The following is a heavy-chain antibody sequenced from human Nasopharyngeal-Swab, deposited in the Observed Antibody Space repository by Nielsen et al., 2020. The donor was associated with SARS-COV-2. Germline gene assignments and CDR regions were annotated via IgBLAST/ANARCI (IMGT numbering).Heavy chain of an antibody. CDR2: IYYSGST. Sequence: WIRQPPGKRLEWIGSIYYSGSTYYNPSLKSRVTISVDTSKNQFSLKLSSVTAADTAVYYCASHDYGDYGVVDYWGQGTLVTVSS. D-gene: IGHD4-17*01. V-gene: IGHV4-39*01. J-gene: IGHJ4*02. CDR3: ASHDYGDYGVVDY.